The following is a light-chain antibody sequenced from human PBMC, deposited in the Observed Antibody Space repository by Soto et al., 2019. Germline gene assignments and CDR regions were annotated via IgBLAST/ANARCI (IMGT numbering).Light chain of an antibody. J-gene: IGKJ1*01. V-gene: IGKV3-20*01. CDR1: QSVSSDY. CDR2: GAS. CDR3: QQYGSSPGT. Sequence: EIVLTQSPGTLSLSPGERATLSCRASQSVSSDYSAWFQQKPGQAPRLLIFGASNRDTGIPDRFSGSGSGTDFTLTISRLEPEDFAMYYCQQYGSSPGTFGQGTKVEVK.